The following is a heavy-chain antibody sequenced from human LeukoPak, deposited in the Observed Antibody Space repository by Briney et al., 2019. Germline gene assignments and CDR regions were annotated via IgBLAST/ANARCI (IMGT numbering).Heavy chain of an antibody. D-gene: IGHD6-6*01. CDR3: ARGSSRAASKRFGMDV. V-gene: IGHV3-33*01. J-gene: IGHJ6*02. CDR2: IYYDGSNK. CDR1: GFTFSNYG. Sequence: GGSLRLSCAASGFTFSNYGMHWVRQAPGKGLEWVAVIYYDGSNKYYADSVKGRFIISRDNSKNTLYLQMNSLRAEDTAVYYCARGSSRAASKRFGMDVRGQGTTVTVSS.